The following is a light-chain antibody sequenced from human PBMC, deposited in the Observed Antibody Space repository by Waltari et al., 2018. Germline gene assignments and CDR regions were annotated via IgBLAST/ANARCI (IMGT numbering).Light chain of an antibody. Sequence: EIVLTQSPGTVSLSPGDRATFSCWASQSVSSYLAWSQQKPGQAPRLLIYHASTRATGIPDRFSGSGSGTDFSLTISRLEPEDFVMYYCHQYVESPATFGQGTKVEIK. V-gene: IGKV3-20*01. CDR1: QSVSSY. CDR3: HQYVESPAT. CDR2: HAS. J-gene: IGKJ1*01.